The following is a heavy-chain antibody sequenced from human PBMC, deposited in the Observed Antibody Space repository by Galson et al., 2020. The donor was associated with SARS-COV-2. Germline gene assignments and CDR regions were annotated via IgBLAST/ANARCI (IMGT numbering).Heavy chain of an antibody. D-gene: IGHD5-18*01. Sequence: GGSLRLSCAASGFTFSSYAMSWVRQAPGKGLEWVSAISGSGGSTYYADSVKGRFTISRDNSKNTLYLQMNSLRAEDTAVYYCAKDRTEDTAMDYYFDYWGQGTLVTVSS. CDR2: ISGSGGST. J-gene: IGHJ4*02. CDR3: AKDRTEDTAMDYYFDY. V-gene: IGHV3-23*01. CDR1: GFTFSSYA.